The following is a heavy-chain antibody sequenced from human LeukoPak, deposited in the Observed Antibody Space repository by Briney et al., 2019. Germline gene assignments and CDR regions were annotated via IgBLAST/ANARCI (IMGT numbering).Heavy chain of an antibody. J-gene: IGHJ5*02. CDR2: ISAYNGNT. CDR3: ARDHRSYDYVWGSYREADAFDP. Sequence: GASVKVSCKASGYTFTSYGISWVRQAPGQGLEWMGWISAYNGNTNYAQKLQGRVTMTTDTSTSTAYMELRSLRSDDTAVYYCARDHRSYDYVWGSYREADAFDPWGQGTLVTVSS. D-gene: IGHD3-16*02. V-gene: IGHV1-18*01. CDR1: GYTFTSYG.